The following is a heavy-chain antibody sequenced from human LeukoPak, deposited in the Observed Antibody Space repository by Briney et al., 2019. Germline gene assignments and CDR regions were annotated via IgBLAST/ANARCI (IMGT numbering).Heavy chain of an antibody. CDR2: IYHTGST. Sequence: PSETLSLTCTVSGYSITSGYYWGWIRQPPGKGLEWIGSIYHTGSTHYNPSLNSRVTISVDTSKNQFSLKLSSVTAADTAVYYCARLRALDSSGYYYYYYYMDVWGKGTTVTVSS. CDR3: ARLRALDSSGYYYYYYYMDV. D-gene: IGHD3-22*01. V-gene: IGHV4-38-2*02. J-gene: IGHJ6*03. CDR1: GYSITSGYY.